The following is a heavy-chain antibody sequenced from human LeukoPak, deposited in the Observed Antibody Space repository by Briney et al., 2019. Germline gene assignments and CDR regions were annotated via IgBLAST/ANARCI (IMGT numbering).Heavy chain of an antibody. D-gene: IGHD7-27*01. CDR1: GDSVSSNSGS. CDR3: VSGGDWGFGWYFDV. V-gene: IGHV6-1*01. Sequence: SQTLSLTCAISGDSVSSNSGSWSWIRQSPSRGPEWLGRIYYRSRWHYEYAVSVQNRTSISPDTTKNQFSLQLNSMSPDDSAVYYCVSGGDWGFGWYFDVWGRGALVTVSS. J-gene: IGHJ2*01. CDR2: IYYRSRWHY.